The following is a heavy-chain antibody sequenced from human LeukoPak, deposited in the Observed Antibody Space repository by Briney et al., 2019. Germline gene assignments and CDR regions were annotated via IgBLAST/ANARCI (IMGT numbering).Heavy chain of an antibody. Sequence: GSVRLSCAASGFTFSSYSMNWVRQAPGKGLEWVSSISCSSSYIYYADSVKGRFTISRDNAKNSLYLQMNSLRAEDTAVYYCARDLAATTFDYWGQGTLVTVSS. V-gene: IGHV3-21*01. D-gene: IGHD5-12*01. J-gene: IGHJ4*02. CDR1: GFTFSSYS. CDR3: ARDLAATTFDY. CDR2: ISCSSSYI.